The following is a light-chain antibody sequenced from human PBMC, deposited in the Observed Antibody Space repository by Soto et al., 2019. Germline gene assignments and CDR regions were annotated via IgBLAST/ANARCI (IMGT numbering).Light chain of an antibody. CDR1: QDITKS. CDR2: DAS. V-gene: IGKV1-33*01. Sequence: DIQMTQSPTSLSASIGDRVTISCQASQDITKSLNWYQQKAGKAPKVLIYDASNLDTGVPSRFSGTGSGTEFTLTISTLQPEDVATYYCQQFAHRPTFGGGTKVDIK. J-gene: IGKJ4*01. CDR3: QQFAHRPT.